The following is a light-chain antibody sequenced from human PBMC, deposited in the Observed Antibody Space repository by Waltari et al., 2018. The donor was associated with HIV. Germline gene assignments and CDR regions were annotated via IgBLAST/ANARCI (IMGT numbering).Light chain of an antibody. V-gene: IGKV1-39*01. CDR1: QSVSTY. CDR2: ATS. CDR3: QQSFSTVT. J-gene: IGKJ5*01. Sequence: DILLTQSPSSLSASVGDSVTITCRTSQSVSTYLNWYQQKSGKAPILLLSATSTRPGVVSSRFTGTGSGTEFTLTIHSLQPEDFATYFCQQSFSTVTFGQGTRL.